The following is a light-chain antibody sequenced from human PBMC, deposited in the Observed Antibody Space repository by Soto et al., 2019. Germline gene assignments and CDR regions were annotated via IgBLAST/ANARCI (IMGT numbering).Light chain of an antibody. CDR2: EVT. CDR3: SSYTSSITYV. Sequence: QSVLTQPASVSGSPGQSITISCTGTSSDVGGYNHVSWYQQHPGKAPKLMIYEVTNRPSGVSIRFSGSKSGNTASLTISGLQAEDEADYYCSSYTSSITYVFGTGTKLTVL. J-gene: IGLJ1*01. CDR1: SSDVGGYNH. V-gene: IGLV2-14*01.